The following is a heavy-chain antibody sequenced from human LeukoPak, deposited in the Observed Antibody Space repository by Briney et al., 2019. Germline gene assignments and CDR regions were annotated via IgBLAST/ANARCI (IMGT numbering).Heavy chain of an antibody. D-gene: IGHD4-23*01. CDR3: AISTPVGNGDY. J-gene: IGHJ4*02. CDR1: GGSFSEYY. V-gene: IGHV4-34*01. CDR2: INHSGST. Sequence: SETLSLTCAVYGGSFSEYYWSWIYQPPGKGLEWIGEINHSGSTNYNPSLKSRVTISVDTSKKQFSLKLSSVTAADTAVYYCAISTPVGNGDYWGQGTLVTVSS.